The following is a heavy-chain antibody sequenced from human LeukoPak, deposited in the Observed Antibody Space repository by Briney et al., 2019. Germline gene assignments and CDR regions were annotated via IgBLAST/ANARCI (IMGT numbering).Heavy chain of an antibody. D-gene: IGHD2-15*01. V-gene: IGHV4-34*01. Sequence: SETLSLTCAVYGGSFSGYYWSWIRQPPGKGLEWIGEINHSGSTNYNPSLKSRVTISVDTSKNQFSLKLSSVTAADTAVYYWASRCGGSCSRYYYYMDVWGKGTTVTVSS. CDR3: ASRCGGSCSRYYYYMDV. CDR1: GGSFSGYY. J-gene: IGHJ6*03. CDR2: INHSGST.